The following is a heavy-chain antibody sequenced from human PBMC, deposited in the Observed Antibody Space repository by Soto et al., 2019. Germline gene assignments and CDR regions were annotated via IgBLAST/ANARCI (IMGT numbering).Heavy chain of an antibody. CDR1: GFTFSSYA. J-gene: IGHJ4*02. D-gene: IGHD2-2*01. V-gene: IGHV3-23*01. CDR2: ISGSGGST. CDR3: AKDSSSTYYFDY. Sequence: GSLRLSCAASGFTFSSYAMSWVRQAPGKGLEWVSAISGSGGSTYYADSVKGRFTISRDNSKNTLYLQMNSLRDEDTAVYYCAKDSSSTYYFDYWGQGTLVTVSS.